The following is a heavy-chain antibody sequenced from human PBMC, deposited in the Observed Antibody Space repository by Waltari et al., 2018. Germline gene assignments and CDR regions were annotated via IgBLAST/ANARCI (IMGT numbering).Heavy chain of an antibody. D-gene: IGHD3-10*01. CDR2: IYHSGST. CDR3: AREGVTMVRGVITKGGMDV. V-gene: IGHV4-30-2*01. J-gene: IGHJ6*02. CDR1: GGSISRGGYS. Sequence: QVQLQESGPGLVTPSQTLSLTCTVSGGSISRGGYSWSWIRQHPGKGLEWIGYIYHSGSTYYNPSLKSRVTISVDRSKNQFSLKPSSVTAADTAVYYCAREGVTMVRGVITKGGMDVWGQGTTVTVSS.